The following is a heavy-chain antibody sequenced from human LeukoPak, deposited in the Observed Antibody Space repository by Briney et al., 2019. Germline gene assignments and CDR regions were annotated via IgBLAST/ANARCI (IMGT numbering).Heavy chain of an antibody. CDR1: GFTFSSYG. D-gene: IGHD4/OR15-4a*01. Sequence: GGSLRLSCAASGFTFSSYGMNWVRQPPGKGLDWVANIRQDGSEKYYVDSVEGRFTISRDNAKNSLFLQMNSLRAEDTAVYYCAKDPARYGATFSFDYWGQGTLVTVSS. V-gene: IGHV3-7*01. CDR3: AKDPARYGATFSFDY. CDR2: IRQDGSEK. J-gene: IGHJ4*02.